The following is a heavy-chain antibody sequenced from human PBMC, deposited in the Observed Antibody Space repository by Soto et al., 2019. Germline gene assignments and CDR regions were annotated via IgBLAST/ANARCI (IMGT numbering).Heavy chain of an antibody. Sequence: QITLKESGPTLVKPTQTLTLTCTFSGFSLKTSGVGVGWIRQPPGKALEWLALTYWDADKRYSPSVKSRLTIPKDTSKNQVVLTMPDMDPVDTATYYCARLLWFGESGFDYWGQGTPVTVSS. J-gene: IGHJ4*02. V-gene: IGHV2-5*02. CDR1: GFSLKTSGVG. D-gene: IGHD3-10*01. CDR2: TYWDADK. CDR3: ARLLWFGESGFDY.